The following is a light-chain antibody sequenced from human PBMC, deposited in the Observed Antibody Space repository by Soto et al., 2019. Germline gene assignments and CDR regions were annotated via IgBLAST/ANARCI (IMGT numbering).Light chain of an antibody. CDR2: GAS. J-gene: IGKJ2*01. Sequence: EIVLTQSPGTLSLSPGERATLSCRASQSISTNYLACYQQKLGQAPRLIIYGASSRLTGIPDRFSRSGSGADSTLTICMLEPEHFAVYYCQHYGGSPTFGQGTKLEIK. CDR3: QHYGGSPT. CDR1: QSISTNY. V-gene: IGKV3-20*01.